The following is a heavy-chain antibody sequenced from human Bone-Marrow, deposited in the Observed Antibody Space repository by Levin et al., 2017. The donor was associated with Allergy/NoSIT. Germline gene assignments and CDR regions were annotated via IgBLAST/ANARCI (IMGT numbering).Heavy chain of an antibody. CDR2: IIPIFGTT. CDR3: TRVPLPAALLAYFDF. V-gene: IGHV1-69*01. J-gene: IGHJ4*02. D-gene: IGHD2-2*01. Sequence: GGSLRLSCKSSEGTFRNHAINWVRQAPGQGLEWMGSIIPIFGTTRYAQRFQGRLTIIADDFSTTAYMELSGLTSDDTAVYYCTRVPLPAALLAYFDFWGQGTLVTVSS. CDR1: EGTFRNHA.